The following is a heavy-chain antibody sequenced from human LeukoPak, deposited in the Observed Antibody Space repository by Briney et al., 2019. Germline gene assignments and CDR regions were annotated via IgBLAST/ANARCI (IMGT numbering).Heavy chain of an antibody. J-gene: IGHJ4*02. CDR3: VTYGNNLYYFDY. CDR1: GFTFSSYW. CDR2: INGDGSSA. V-gene: IGHV3-74*01. D-gene: IGHD5-24*01. Sequence: GGSLRLSCAASGFTFSSYWMHWVRQAPGKGLVWVSRINGDGSSASYADSVKGRFTISRDNTKNTLYLQMNSLRAEDTAVYYCVTYGNNLYYFDYWGQGTLVTVSS.